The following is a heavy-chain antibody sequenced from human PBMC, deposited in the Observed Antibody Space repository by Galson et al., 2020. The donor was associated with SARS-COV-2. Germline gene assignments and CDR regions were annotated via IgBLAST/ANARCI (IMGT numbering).Heavy chain of an antibody. Sequence: GGSLRLSCAASGFTFSNAWMSWVRQAPGKGLEWVGRIKIKTDGGTTDYAAPVKGRFTISRDDSKNTLYLQMNSLKTEDTAVYYCTTVGYWGQGTLVTGSS. CDR2: IKIKTDGGTT. CDR1: GFTFSNAW. J-gene: IGHJ4*02. D-gene: IGHD3-10*01. CDR3: TTVGY. V-gene: IGHV3-15*01.